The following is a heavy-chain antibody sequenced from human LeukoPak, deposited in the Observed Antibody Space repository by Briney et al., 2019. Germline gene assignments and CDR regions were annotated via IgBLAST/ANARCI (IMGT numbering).Heavy chain of an antibody. Sequence: GASVKVSCKASGGTFSSYAISWVRQAPGQGLEWMGGIIPIFGTANYAQKFQGRVTITADESTSTAYMELSSLRSEDTAVYYCAREIGYCSGGSCSLRFDPWGQGTLVTVSS. V-gene: IGHV1-69*01. CDR1: GGTFSSYA. CDR2: IIPIFGTA. J-gene: IGHJ5*02. CDR3: AREIGYCSGGSCSLRFDP. D-gene: IGHD2-15*01.